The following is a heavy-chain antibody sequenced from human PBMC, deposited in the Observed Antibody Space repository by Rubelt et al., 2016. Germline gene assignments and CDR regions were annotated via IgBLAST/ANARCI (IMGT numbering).Heavy chain of an antibody. Sequence: QVQLQESGPGLVKPSETLSLTCTVSGGSISSYYWSWIRQPPGKGLEWIGYIYYSGSTNYNPSLKSRVTISVDTSKNQFSLKLSSVTAADTAVYYCARETIAAAGRGYFDYWGQGTLVTVSS. CDR3: ARETIAAAGRGYFDY. V-gene: IGHV4-59*01. D-gene: IGHD6-13*01. J-gene: IGHJ4*02. CDR1: GGSISSYY. CDR2: IYYSGST.